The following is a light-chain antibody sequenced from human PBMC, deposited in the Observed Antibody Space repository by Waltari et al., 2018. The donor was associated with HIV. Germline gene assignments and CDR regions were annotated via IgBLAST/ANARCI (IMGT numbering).Light chain of an antibody. V-gene: IGLV2-23*02. CDR1: SSNIGSYNL. J-gene: IGLJ3*02. CDR3: CSFARSSTWV. CDR2: EVN. Sequence: QSALTQPASVSGSPGQSITISCTGTSSNIGSYNLVSWYQQHPGTAPKLMVYEVNNRPSGIFNRFPGSKSGNTASLTISGLQAEDEADYYCCSFARSSTWVFGGGTKLSVL.